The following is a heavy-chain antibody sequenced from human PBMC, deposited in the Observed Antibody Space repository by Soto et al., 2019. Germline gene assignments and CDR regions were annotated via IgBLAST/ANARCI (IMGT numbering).Heavy chain of an antibody. CDR2: ISGSGGST. CDR1: GFTFSSYA. Sequence: GGSLRLSCAASGFTFSSYAMSWVRQAPGKGLEWVSAISGSGGSTYYADSVKGRFTISRDNSKNTLYLQMNSLRAEDTAVYYCAKKRSRIAAAGTTFGWFDPWGQGTLVTVSS. D-gene: IGHD6-13*01. CDR3: AKKRSRIAAAGTTFGWFDP. J-gene: IGHJ5*02. V-gene: IGHV3-23*01.